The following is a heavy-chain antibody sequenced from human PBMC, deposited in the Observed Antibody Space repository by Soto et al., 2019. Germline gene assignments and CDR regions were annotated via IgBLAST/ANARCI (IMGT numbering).Heavy chain of an antibody. CDR3: ARVVPGAEAWFGP. CDR2: ISLYSDGT. D-gene: IGHD1-26*01. Sequence: ITWVRQAPGQALEWLGWISLYSDGTNYAQKFQGRVSMTTDTSTTTAYMELRSLRSDDTAVYYCARVVPGAEAWFGPWGQGTLVTVSS. V-gene: IGHV1-18*01. J-gene: IGHJ5*02.